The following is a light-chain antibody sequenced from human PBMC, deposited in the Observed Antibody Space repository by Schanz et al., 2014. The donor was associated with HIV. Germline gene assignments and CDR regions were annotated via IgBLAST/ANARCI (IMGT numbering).Light chain of an antibody. Sequence: DIQMTRSPSTLSASVGDRISITCRASQSISGWLAWYQQKPGEAPNLLISEASTLESGVPSRFSGSGSGTEFTLSISSLQPEDFATYYCQQYNNYPLTFGLGTKVAIK. CDR3: QQYNNYPLT. CDR2: EAS. CDR1: QSISGW. V-gene: IGKV1-5*03. J-gene: IGKJ1*01.